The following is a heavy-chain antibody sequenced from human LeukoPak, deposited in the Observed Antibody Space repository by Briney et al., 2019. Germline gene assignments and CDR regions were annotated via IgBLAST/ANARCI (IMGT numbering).Heavy chain of an antibody. CDR2: IYYSGST. V-gene: IGHV4-31*03. Sequence: SQTLSLICTVSGGSISNSDHYWSWIRQHPGKGMEWIGHIYYSGSTYYNPSLKSRGIISVETSKNQFSLKLSSVTAADTAVYYCAVIMLSWREFDRSGQGTLVTVSS. J-gene: IGHJ5*02. CDR3: AVIMLSWREFDR. CDR1: GGSISNSDHY. D-gene: IGHD2-21*01.